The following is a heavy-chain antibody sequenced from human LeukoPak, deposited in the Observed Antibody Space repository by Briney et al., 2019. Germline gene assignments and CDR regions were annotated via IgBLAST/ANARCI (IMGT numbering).Heavy chain of an antibody. CDR1: GFSFSRFG. J-gene: IGHJ4*02. V-gene: IGHV3-48*01. Sequence: GGSLRLTCVASGFSFSRFGMNWVRQAPGKGLEWISHISSTSGDVYYADSVKGRFTISRDNAKNSLYLQMSSLRVEDTAIYYCAQKGGTDHWGQGTLVTVSS. D-gene: IGHD2-15*01. CDR3: AQKGGTDH. CDR2: ISSTSGDV.